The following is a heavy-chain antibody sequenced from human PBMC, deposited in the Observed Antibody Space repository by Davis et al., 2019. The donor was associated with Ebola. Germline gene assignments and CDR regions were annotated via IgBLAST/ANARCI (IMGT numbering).Heavy chain of an antibody. CDR3: ARGDPTYSSGWLPTYYYYYGMDV. V-gene: IGHV1-8*01. Sequence: ASVTVSCKASGYTFTSYDINWVRQATGQGLEWMGWMNPNSGNTGYAQKFQGRVTMTRNTSISTAYMELSSLRSEDTAVYYCARGDPTYSSGWLPTYYYYYGMDVWGQGTTVTVSS. CDR2: MNPNSGNT. J-gene: IGHJ6*02. CDR1: GYTFTSYD. D-gene: IGHD6-19*01.